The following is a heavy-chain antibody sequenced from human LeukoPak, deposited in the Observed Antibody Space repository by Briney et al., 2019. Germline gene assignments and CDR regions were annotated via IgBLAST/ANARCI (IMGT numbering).Heavy chain of an antibody. CDR3: ARGEGGAVAGPTQFDY. D-gene: IGHD6-19*01. Sequence: SETLSLTCTVSGGSISSSSYYWGWIRQPPGKGLEWIGSIYYSGSTYYNPSLKSRVTISVDTSKNQFSLKLSSVTAADTAVYYCARGEGGAVAGPTQFDYWGQGTLVTVSS. CDR1: GGSISSSSYY. J-gene: IGHJ4*02. V-gene: IGHV4-39*01. CDR2: IYYSGST.